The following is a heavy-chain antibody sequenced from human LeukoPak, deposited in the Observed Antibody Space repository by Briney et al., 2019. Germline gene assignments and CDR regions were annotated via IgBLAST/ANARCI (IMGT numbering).Heavy chain of an antibody. D-gene: IGHD6-13*01. CDR3: AKDGGSSWRNNWFDP. CDR2: INPSGGST. V-gene: IGHV1-46*01. J-gene: IGHJ5*02. CDR1: GYTFTGYY. Sequence: ASVKVSCKASGYTFTGYYMHWVRQAPGQGLEWMGIINPSGGSTSYAQKFQGRVTMTRDTFTSTVYMELSSLRAEDMALYYCAKDGGSSWRNNWFDPWGQGTLVTVSS.